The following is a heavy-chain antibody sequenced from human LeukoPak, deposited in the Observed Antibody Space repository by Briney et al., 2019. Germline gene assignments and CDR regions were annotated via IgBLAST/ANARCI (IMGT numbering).Heavy chain of an antibody. D-gene: IGHD6-6*01. J-gene: IGHJ6*02. CDR3: AKYHTVRSLDV. CDR1: GYTFIGYY. V-gene: IGHV1-2*02. CDR2: INPNSGVT. Sequence: ASVKVSCKASGYTFIGYYMTWVRQAPGQGLEWRGWINPNSGVTNYAQKFQGRVTMTRDSAISTAYMELSGLRSDDTAVYYCAKYHTVRSLDVWGQGTTVTISS.